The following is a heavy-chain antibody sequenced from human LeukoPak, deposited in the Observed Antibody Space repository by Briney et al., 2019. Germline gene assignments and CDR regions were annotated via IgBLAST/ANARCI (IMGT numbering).Heavy chain of an antibody. V-gene: IGHV4-34*01. CDR3: ARHHSGYDLPSY. CDR1: GGSFSGYY. D-gene: IGHD5-12*01. J-gene: IGHJ4*02. Sequence: SETLSLTCAVYGGSFSGYYWSWIRQPPGKGLEWIGEINHSGSTNYNPSLKSRVTMSVDTSKNQFSLKLSSVTAADTAVYYCARHHSGYDLPSYWGQGTLVTVSS. CDR2: INHSGST.